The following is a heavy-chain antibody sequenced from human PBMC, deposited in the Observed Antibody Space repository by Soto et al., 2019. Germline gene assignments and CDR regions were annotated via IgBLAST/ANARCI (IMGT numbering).Heavy chain of an antibody. V-gene: IGHV1-46*01. CDR2: INPNTGST. CDR1: GYTFTSYY. Sequence: ASVKVSCKASGYTFTSYYIHWVRQAPGQGLEWMGIINPNTGSTSSTQRFRGRLTIDRDTSTSTVYMELSSLGSEDTAVYYCARDTNVALTLHYYGMDVWGQGTTVTVSS. CDR3: ARDTNVALTLHYYGMDV. J-gene: IGHJ6*02. D-gene: IGHD1-1*01.